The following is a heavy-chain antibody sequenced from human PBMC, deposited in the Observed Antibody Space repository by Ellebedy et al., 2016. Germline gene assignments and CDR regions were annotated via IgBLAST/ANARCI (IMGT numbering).Heavy chain of an antibody. D-gene: IGHD2-2*01. Sequence: GESLKISCAASGFTFSNAWMSWVRQAPGKGLEWVGRIKSKTDGGTTDYAAPVKGRFTISRDDSKNTLYLQMNSLKTEDTAVYYCTTDRHDCSSTSCYRWFDPWGQGTLVTVSS. J-gene: IGHJ5*02. CDR3: TTDRHDCSSTSCYRWFDP. CDR2: IKSKTDGGTT. CDR1: GFTFSNAW. V-gene: IGHV3-15*01.